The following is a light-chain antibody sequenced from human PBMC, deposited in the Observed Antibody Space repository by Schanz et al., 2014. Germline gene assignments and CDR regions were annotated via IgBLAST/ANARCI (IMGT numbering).Light chain of an antibody. V-gene: IGLV2-11*01. CDR1: FSDVGGYNF. CDR3: ASWDDSLNARV. J-gene: IGLJ3*02. CDR2: EVS. Sequence: QSALTQPRSVSGSPGQSVTVSCTGTFSDVGGYNFVSWYQQHPGKAPKLMIYEVSKRPSGVPDRFSGSKSGNTASLTVSGLQAEDEADYYCASWDDSLNARVFGGGTKLTVL.